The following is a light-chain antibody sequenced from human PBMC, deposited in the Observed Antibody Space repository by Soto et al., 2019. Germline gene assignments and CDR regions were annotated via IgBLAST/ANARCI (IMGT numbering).Light chain of an antibody. CDR2: DVS. J-gene: IGLJ1*01. CDR3: CSYAGSYTFYV. Sequence: QSALTQPRSVSGSPGQSVTISCTGTSSDVGGYNYVSWYQQHPGKAPKVMIYDVSKRPSGVPDRFSGSKSGNTASLTISGLQAEDEAEYYCCSYAGSYTFYVFGTGTKLTVL. V-gene: IGLV2-11*01. CDR1: SSDVGGYNY.